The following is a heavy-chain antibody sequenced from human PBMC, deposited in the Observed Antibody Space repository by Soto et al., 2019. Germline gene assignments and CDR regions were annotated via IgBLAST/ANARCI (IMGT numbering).Heavy chain of an antibody. CDR3: ARVLLIYDFWSGYSEPDAFDI. Sequence: SETLSLTCTVSGGSISSGGYYWSWIRQHPGKGLEWIGYIYYSGSTYYNPSLKSRVTISVDTSKNQFSLKLSSVTAADTAVYYCARVLLIYDFWSGYSEPDAFDIWGQGTMVTVSS. V-gene: IGHV4-30-4*08. CDR1: GGSISSGGYY. D-gene: IGHD3-3*01. J-gene: IGHJ3*02. CDR2: IYYSGST.